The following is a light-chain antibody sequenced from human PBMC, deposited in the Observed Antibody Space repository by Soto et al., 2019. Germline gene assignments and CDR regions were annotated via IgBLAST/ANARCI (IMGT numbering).Light chain of an antibody. Sequence: QSVLTQPPSVSGAPGQRVTISCTGSSSNIGAGYDVHWYQQLPGTAPNLLIYGNSHRPSGVPDRFSGSKAGTAASLAITGLPAEDAAYYYCQSYDSSLSRVFGGGTKLTVL. V-gene: IGLV1-40*01. CDR1: SSNIGAGYD. J-gene: IGLJ2*01. CDR2: GNS. CDR3: QSYDSSLSRV.